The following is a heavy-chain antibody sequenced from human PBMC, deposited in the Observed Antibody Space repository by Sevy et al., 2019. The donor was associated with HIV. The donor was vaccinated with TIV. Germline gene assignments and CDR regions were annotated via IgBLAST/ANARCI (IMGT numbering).Heavy chain of an antibody. CDR1: GFTFSSYD. CDR2: IGTAGDT. V-gene: IGHV3-13*01. D-gene: IGHD6-19*01. CDR3: ARAYSIGWYDY. J-gene: IGHJ4*02. Sequence: EGSLRLSCAASGFTFSSYDMHWVRQATGKDLEWVSAIGTAGDTYYPGSVKGRFTISRENAKNSLYLQMNILRVGDTAVYYCARAYSIGWYDYWGQGTLVTVSS.